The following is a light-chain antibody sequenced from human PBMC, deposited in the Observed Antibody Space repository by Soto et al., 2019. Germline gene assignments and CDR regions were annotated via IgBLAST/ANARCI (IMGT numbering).Light chain of an antibody. CDR3: ATWDSALSAGV. CDR2: IND. V-gene: IGLV1-44*01. CDR1: SSNIGDNP. Sequence: QSVLTQPPSASGTPGQRITISCSGSSSNIGDNPVNWYQQLPGAAPKLLIYINDQRPSGIPDRFSGSKSGTSATLTIIGLQTGDEADYYCATWDSALSAGVFGGGTKLTVL. J-gene: IGLJ3*02.